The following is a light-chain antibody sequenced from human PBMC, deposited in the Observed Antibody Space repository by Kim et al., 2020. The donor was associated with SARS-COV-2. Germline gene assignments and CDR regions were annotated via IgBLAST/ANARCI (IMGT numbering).Light chain of an antibody. Sequence: DIQMTQSPTSLSASVGARVTITCRASQSISTYLNWYQQKPGKAPKLLIYGSSNLPSGVPSRFSGSGSGTDFTLTICTLQPEDFGTYYRQQGYSTFGQETKLEI. V-gene: IGKV1-39*01. CDR2: GSS. CDR1: QSISTY. J-gene: IGKJ2*01. CDR3: QQGYST.